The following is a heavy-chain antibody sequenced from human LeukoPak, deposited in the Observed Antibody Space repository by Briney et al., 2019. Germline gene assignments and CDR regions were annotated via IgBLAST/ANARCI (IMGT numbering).Heavy chain of an antibody. CDR3: ARSLYGDYAFDY. V-gene: IGHV4-59*08. D-gene: IGHD4-17*01. J-gene: IGHJ4*02. CDR1: GGSISSYY. CDR2: IYYSGST. Sequence: SETLSLTCTVSGGSISSYYWSWIRQPPGKGLEWIGYIYYSGSTNYNPSLKSRVTISVDTSKNQFSLKLSSVTAADTAVYYCARSLYGDYAFDYWGQGTLVTVSS.